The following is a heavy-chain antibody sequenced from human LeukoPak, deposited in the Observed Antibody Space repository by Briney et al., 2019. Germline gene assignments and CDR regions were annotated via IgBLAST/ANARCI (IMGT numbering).Heavy chain of an antibody. CDR2: ISAYNGNT. CDR3: ARDRIYDSSGYPSPDAFDI. D-gene: IGHD3-22*01. J-gene: IGHJ3*02. CDR1: GYTFTSYG. Sequence: ASVKVSCKASGYTFTSYGISWVRQAPGQGLEWMGWISAYNGNTNYAQKFQGRVTMTTDTSTSTAYMELRSLRSDDTAVYYCARDRIYDSSGYPSPDAFDIWGQGTMVTVSS. V-gene: IGHV1-18*01.